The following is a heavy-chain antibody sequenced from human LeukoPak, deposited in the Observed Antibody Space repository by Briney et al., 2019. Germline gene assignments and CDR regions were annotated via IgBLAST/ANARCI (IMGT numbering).Heavy chain of an antibody. J-gene: IGHJ4*02. Sequence: PGPSLRLSCAASGFTLSNYAMRWVRQAPRKGLEWVSAITGSVGNTYYADSVKGRFTIPRDNSKNTVFLQMNSLRAEDTAVYYCAKWGDYDVLTGYYVSDYWGQRTLVTVSS. CDR3: AKWGDYDVLTGYYVSDY. V-gene: IGHV3-23*01. CDR2: ITGSVGNT. CDR1: GFTLSNYA. D-gene: IGHD3-9*01.